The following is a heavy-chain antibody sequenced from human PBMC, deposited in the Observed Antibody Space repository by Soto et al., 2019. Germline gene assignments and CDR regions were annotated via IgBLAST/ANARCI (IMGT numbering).Heavy chain of an antibody. J-gene: IGHJ6*02. CDR1: GFPFRNFS. Sequence: EVQLLESGGGSVQPGGALELSFAVPGFPFRNFSLCWGRQAPGEGLELVSGINDDGGRTYYPDSVKGRFTISRDNSKSTLYLQMNSLRAEDTAVYYCAREEWTNRRPYLYSGMDVWGQGTTVTVSS. CDR2: INDDGGRT. CDR3: AREEWTNRRPYLYSGMDV. D-gene: IGHD3-3*01. V-gene: IGHV3-23*01.